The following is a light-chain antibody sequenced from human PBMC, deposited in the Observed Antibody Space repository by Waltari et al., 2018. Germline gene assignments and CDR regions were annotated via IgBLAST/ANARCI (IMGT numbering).Light chain of an antibody. CDR2: ENT. V-gene: IGLV1-51*02. CDR3: GTWDSSLSGAV. J-gene: IGLJ7*01. Sequence: QSVLTQPPSVSAAPGQRVTISCSASSSNIGNNYVSWYRQFPATAPKLLIYENTGRPSGVPGRLSGSKSGTAATLDITGLQAGDEADYYCGTWDSSLSGAVCGGGTHLTVL. CDR1: SSNIGNNY.